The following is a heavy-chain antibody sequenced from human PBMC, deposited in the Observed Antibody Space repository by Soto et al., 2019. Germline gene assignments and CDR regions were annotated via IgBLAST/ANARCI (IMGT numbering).Heavy chain of an antibody. J-gene: IGHJ6*03. V-gene: IGHV3-7*01. Sequence: EVQVVESGGGLVQPGGSLRLSCAASGFTFSNHWMTWVRQAPGKGLEWVANIKQDGSEKYYVDSVKGRFTRSRDNAKNSLYLQMNSLRAEDTAVYYCARDSAYCRSTSCYLSYYYYMEVWGKGTTVTVSS. D-gene: IGHD2-2*01. CDR1: GFTFSNHW. CDR2: IKQDGSEK. CDR3: ARDSAYCRSTSCYLSYYYYMEV.